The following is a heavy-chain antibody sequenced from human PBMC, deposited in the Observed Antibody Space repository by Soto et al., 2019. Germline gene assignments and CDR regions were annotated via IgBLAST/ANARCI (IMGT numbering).Heavy chain of an antibody. J-gene: IGHJ1*01. CDR1: GDSISSSSLY. Sequence: QLQLQESGPGLVKPSETVSLTCTVSGDSISSSSLYWGWIRQPPGKGLEWIGSIYNSGKTYYSPSLESRVTISVDTSKNQFSLKLSSVTAADTAVYYCARHCSNSGSYSEYFQYWGQGTLVAVSS. V-gene: IGHV4-39*01. CDR2: IYNSGKT. D-gene: IGHD1-26*01. CDR3: ARHCSNSGSYSEYFQY.